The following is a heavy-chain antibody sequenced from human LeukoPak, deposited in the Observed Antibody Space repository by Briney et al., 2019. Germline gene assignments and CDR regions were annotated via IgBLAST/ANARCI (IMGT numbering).Heavy chain of an antibody. V-gene: IGHV3-23*01. CDR2: ISGSGDSP. Sequence: GGSLRLSCVASGFIFSTHAMSWVRLAPGRGLEWVSVISGSGDSPYYADSVKGRFTISRDNSKNTLYLQMNSLRAEDTAVYYCAKGYDILTGYYPYYFDSWGQGTLVTVSS. CDR3: AKGYDILTGYYPYYFDS. CDR1: GFIFSTHA. D-gene: IGHD3-9*01. J-gene: IGHJ4*02.